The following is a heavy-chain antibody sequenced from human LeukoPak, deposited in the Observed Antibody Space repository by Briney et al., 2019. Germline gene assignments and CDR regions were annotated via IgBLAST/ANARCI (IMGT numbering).Heavy chain of an antibody. V-gene: IGHV4-34*01. CDR3: ARGQAAGCFDY. D-gene: IGHD6-13*01. J-gene: IGHJ4*02. CDR2: INHSGST. Sequence: SETLSLTCAVYGGSFSGYYWSWIRQPPGKGLEWIGEINHSGSTNYNPSLKSRVTISVDTSKNQFSLKLSSVTAADTAVYYCARGQAAGCFDYWGQRTLVTVSS. CDR1: GGSFSGYY.